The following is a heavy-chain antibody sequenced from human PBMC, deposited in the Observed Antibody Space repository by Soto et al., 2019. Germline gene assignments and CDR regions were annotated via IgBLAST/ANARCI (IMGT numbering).Heavy chain of an antibody. CDR2: ISSSSSYT. CDR3: ARLSGWFGESDI. CDR1: GFTFSDYY. J-gene: IGHJ3*02. D-gene: IGHD3-10*01. Sequence: QVQLVESGGGLVKPGGSLRLSCAASGFTFSDYYMSWIRQAPGKGLEWVSYISSSSSYTNYADSVKGRFTISRDNAKTSLYLQMNSLRAEETAVYYGARLSGWFGESDIWGQGTMVTVSS. V-gene: IGHV3-11*06.